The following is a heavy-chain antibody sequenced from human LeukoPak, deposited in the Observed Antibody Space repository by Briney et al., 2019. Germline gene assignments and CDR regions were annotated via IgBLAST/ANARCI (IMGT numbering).Heavy chain of an antibody. CDR3: ARGGQNSIFSHY. Sequence: PGGSLRLSCAPFAFTFSSSWTSWVRQAPGKGLEWVASIKYDGSGTSYVDSVKGRFTFSRENAKNSLYLRINSRRAGDTAVYNCARGGQNSIFSHYWGQETLVTVSS. V-gene: IGHV3-7*04. CDR1: AFTFSSSW. CDR2: IKYDGSGT. D-gene: IGHD2/OR15-2a*01. J-gene: IGHJ4*02.